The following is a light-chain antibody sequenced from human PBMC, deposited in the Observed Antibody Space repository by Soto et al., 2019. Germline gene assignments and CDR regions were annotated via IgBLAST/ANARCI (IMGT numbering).Light chain of an antibody. CDR3: QQANSFPRT. CDR2: AAS. J-gene: IGKJ1*01. CDR1: QAISSW. V-gene: IGKV1D-12*01. Sequence: DIQMTQSPSSVSASVGDKVTITCRASQAISSWLAWYQQKPGKAPKLLIYAASNLQTGVPSRFSGSGSGTDFTLTISSLQPEDFATYYCQQANSFPRTFGQGTKVEIK.